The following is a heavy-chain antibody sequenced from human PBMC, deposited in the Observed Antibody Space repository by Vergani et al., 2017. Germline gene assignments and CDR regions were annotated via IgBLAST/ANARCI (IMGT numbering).Heavy chain of an antibody. CDR2: ISGSGGST. J-gene: IGHJ4*02. CDR1: GFTFSSYA. D-gene: IGHD3-22*01. Sequence: EVQLLESGGGLVQPGGSLRLSCAASGFTFSSYAMSWVRQAPGKGLEWVPAISGSGGSTYYADSVKGRCTISRDNSKNTLYLQMNSLRAEDTAVYYCAKNDLGTGDSSLWGQGTLVTVSS. V-gene: IGHV3-23*01. CDR3: AKNDLGTGDSSL.